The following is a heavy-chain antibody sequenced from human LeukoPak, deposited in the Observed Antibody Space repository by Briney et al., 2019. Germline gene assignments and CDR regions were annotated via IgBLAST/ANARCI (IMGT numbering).Heavy chain of an antibody. V-gene: IGHV4-4*07. Sequence: PSETLSLTCTVSGVSISSYYWSWIRQPPGKGLEWIGRIYTSGSTNYNPSLKSRVTMSVDTSKNQFSLKLSSVTAADTAVYYCARVRATTRGSSATRDAFDIWGQGTMVTVSS. J-gene: IGHJ3*02. CDR3: ARVRATTRGSSATRDAFDI. D-gene: IGHD1-26*01. CDR1: GVSISSYY. CDR2: IYTSGST.